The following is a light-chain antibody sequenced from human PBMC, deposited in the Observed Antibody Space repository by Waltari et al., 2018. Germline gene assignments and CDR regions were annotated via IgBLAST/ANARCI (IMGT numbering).Light chain of an antibody. CDR2: DAS. V-gene: IGKV3-11*01. CDR1: QSVTNY. CDR3: QQRSNWLS. Sequence: IVLTQSPATLPLSPGERATLSCRASQSVTNYLAWYQHNPGQAPRLLIYDASASATGIPARFSGSGSGTDFTLTISSLEPEDFAVYYCQQRSNWLSFGGGTKVEIK. J-gene: IGKJ4*01.